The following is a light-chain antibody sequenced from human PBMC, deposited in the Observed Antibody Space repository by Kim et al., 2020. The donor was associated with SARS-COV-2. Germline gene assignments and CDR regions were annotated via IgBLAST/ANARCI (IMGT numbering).Light chain of an antibody. CDR3: NSRDGSDNSFV. CDR1: SLRSHY. CDR2: GKN. V-gene: IGLV3-19*01. J-gene: IGLJ1*01. Sequence: LGQTVRITCQGASLRSHYASWYQQKPGQAPVLVIYGKNNRPSGIPDRFSGSSSGNTASLTITGAQAEDEAEYYCNSRDGSDNSFVFATGTKVTVL.